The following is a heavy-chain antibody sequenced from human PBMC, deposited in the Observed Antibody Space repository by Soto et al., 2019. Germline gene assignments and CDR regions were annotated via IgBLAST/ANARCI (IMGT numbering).Heavy chain of an antibody. J-gene: IGHJ4*02. D-gene: IGHD4-4*01. CDR2: IWYDGSNK. CDR1: GFTFSSYG. V-gene: IGHV3-33*01. CDR3: ARDTETTVTTSFDY. Sequence: PGGSLRLSCAASGFTFSSYGMHWVRQAPGKGLEWVAVIWYDGSNKYYADSVKGRFTISRDNSKNTLYLQMNSLRAEDTAVYYCARDTETTVTTSFDYWGQGTLVTVSS.